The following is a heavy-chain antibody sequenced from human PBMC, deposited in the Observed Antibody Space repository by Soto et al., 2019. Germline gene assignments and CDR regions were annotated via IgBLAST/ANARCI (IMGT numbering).Heavy chain of an antibody. CDR3: ARVRRSSGYYYGY. CDR1: GYTFTSYY. V-gene: IGHV1-46*01. Sequence: ASVKVSCKASGYTFTSYYMHWVRQAPGQGLEWMGIINPSGGSTIYAQKFQGRVTMTRDTSTSTDYMELSSLRSEDTAVYYCARVRRSSGYYYGYWGQGTPVTVS. J-gene: IGHJ4*02. CDR2: INPSGGST. D-gene: IGHD3-22*01.